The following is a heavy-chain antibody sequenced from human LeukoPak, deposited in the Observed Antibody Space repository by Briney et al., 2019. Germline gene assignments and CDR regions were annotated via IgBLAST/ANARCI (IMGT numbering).Heavy chain of an antibody. CDR1: GFTFSSYS. CDR2: TRNKANSYTT. J-gene: IGHJ5*02. CDR3: ARDNYDSSGYYP. D-gene: IGHD3-22*01. Sequence: GGSLRLSCAASGFTFSSYSMNWVRQAPGKGLEWVGRTRNKANSYTTEYAASVKGRFTISRDDSKNSLYLQMNSLKTEDTAVYYCARDNYDSSGYYPWGQGTLVTVSS. V-gene: IGHV3-72*01.